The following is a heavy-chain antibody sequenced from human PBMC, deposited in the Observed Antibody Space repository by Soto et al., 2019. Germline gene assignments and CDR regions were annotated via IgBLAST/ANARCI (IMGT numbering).Heavy chain of an antibody. V-gene: IGHV1-46*01. Sequence: AAVKLTCKARVNSFVRHDMLWVRQAPGQGLEWMGIINPSGGGTRYAQKFQDRVTMTRDTSTSTIYMQLTGLRSEDTAVYFWARQSQLYCTGGRCSGSMFVWG. CDR1: VNSFVRHD. CDR2: INPSGGGT. J-gene: IGHJ6*02. CDR3: ARQSQLYCTGGRCSGSMFV. D-gene: IGHD2-15*01.